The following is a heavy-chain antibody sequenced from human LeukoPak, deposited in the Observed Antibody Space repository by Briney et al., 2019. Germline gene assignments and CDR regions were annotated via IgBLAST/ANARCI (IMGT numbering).Heavy chain of an antibody. CDR3: VSSYGGYVLDY. CDR1: GGSISSYY. V-gene: IGHV4-59*01. Sequence: SETLSLTCTVSGGSISSYYWSWIRQPPGKGLEWTGYIYYSGSTNYNPSLKSRVTISVDTSKNQFSLKLSSVTAADTAVYYCVSSYGGYVLDYWGQGTLVIVSS. D-gene: IGHD5-12*01. CDR2: IYYSGST. J-gene: IGHJ4*02.